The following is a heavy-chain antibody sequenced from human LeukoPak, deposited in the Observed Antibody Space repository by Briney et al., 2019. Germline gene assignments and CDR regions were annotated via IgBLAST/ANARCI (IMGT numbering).Heavy chain of an antibody. V-gene: IGHV4-39*01. J-gene: IGHJ4*02. CDR2: IYYSGST. CDR3: ARHEYSGRDY. D-gene: IGHD5-12*01. CDR1: GGSISSSNYY. Sequence: SETPSLTYTVSGGSISSSNYYWGWIRQPPGKGLECIGNIYYSGSTYYNPSLKSRVTISVDTSKNHFSLKLSSVTAADTAVYYCARHEYSGRDYWGQGTLVTVSS.